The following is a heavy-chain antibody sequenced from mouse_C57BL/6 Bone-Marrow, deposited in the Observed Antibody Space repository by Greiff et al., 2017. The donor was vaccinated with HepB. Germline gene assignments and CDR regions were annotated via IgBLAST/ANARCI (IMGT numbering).Heavy chain of an antibody. CDR3: ASYYYGSSWDLYAMDY. V-gene: IGHV5-2*01. J-gene: IGHJ4*01. CDR1: EYEFPSHD. CDR2: INSDGGST. D-gene: IGHD1-1*01. Sequence: VQLVESGGGLVQPGESLKLSCESNEYEFPSHDMSWVRKTPEKRLELVAAINSDGGSTYYPDTMERRFIISRDNTKKTLYLQMSSLRSEDTALYYCASYYYGSSWDLYAMDYWGQGTSVTVSS.